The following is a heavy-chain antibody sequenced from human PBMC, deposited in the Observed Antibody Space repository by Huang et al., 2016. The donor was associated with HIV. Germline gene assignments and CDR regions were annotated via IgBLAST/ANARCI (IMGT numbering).Heavy chain of an antibody. CDR1: GDSFNHFG. J-gene: IGHJ3*01. CDR2: IIPRFGTR. V-gene: IGHV1-69*13. CDR3: AKRGGAWGSPYAFDL. D-gene: IGHD3-16*01. Sequence: QVQLVQSGAEVRKPGSSVKVSCRASGDSFNHFGINWVRQAPGKGVEWVGGIIPRFGTRNDAQRFKDRVTITAYETTGVVHLEVTSLRSDDTAVYFCAKRGGAWGSPYAFDLWGPGTMVTVSS.